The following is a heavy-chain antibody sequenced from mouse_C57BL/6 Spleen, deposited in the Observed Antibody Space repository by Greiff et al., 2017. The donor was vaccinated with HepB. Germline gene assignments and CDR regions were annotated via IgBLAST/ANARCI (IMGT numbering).Heavy chain of an antibody. V-gene: IGHV1-26*01. D-gene: IGHD2-3*01. Sequence: EVQLQQSGPELVKPGASAKISCKASGYTFTDYYMNWVKQSHGKSLEWIGDINPNNGGTSYNQKFKGKATLTVDKSSSTAYMELRSLTSEDSAVYYCARGDGYYVFDYWGQGTTLTVSS. J-gene: IGHJ2*01. CDR1: GYTFTDYY. CDR2: INPNNGGT. CDR3: ARGDGYYVFDY.